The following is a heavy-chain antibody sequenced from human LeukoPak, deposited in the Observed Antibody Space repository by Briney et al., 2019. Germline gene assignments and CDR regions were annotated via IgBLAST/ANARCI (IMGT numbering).Heavy chain of an antibody. CDR3: ARAPQWLVPHFDY. CDR2: INPSGGST. V-gene: IGHV1-46*01. Sequence: ASVKVSCKASGYTFSNYAFSWVRQAPGQGLEWMGIINPSGGSTSYAQKFQGRVTMTRDTSTSTVYMELSSLRSEDTAVYYCARAPQWLVPHFDYWGQGTLVTVSS. D-gene: IGHD6-19*01. J-gene: IGHJ4*02. CDR1: GYTFSNYA.